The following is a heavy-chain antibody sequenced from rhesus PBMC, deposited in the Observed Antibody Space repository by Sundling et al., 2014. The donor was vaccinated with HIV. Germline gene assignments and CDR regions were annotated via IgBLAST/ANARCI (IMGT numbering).Heavy chain of an antibody. CDR1: GYSISSGYY. V-gene: IGHV4-127*01. CDR3: ARDPGSSYGNAFDF. J-gene: IGHJ3*01. CDR2: IYGSGGSS. Sequence: QVQLQESGPGLVKPSETLSLTCAVSGYSISSGYYCNWIRQPPGKGLDWIGSIYGSGGSSNLNPSLKSRVTLSVDTSKNQFSLKLNSVTAADTAVYYCARDPGSSYGNAFDFWGQGLRVTVSS. D-gene: IGHD4-29*01.